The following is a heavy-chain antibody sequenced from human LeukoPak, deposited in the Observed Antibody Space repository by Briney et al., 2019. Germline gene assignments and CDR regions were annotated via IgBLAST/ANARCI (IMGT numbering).Heavy chain of an antibody. Sequence: PGGSLRLSCAASGFTFSSYWMSWVRQAPGKGLEWVANIKQDGSEKYYVDSVKGRFTISGDNAKNSLYLQMNSLRAEDTAVYYCAKVYSSGYYYHNDAFDIWGQGTMVTVSS. CDR2: IKQDGSEK. D-gene: IGHD3-22*01. CDR1: GFTFSSYW. J-gene: IGHJ3*02. V-gene: IGHV3-7*03. CDR3: AKVYSSGYYYHNDAFDI.